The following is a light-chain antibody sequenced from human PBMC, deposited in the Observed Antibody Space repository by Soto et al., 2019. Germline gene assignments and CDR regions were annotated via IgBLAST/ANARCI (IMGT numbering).Light chain of an antibody. V-gene: IGLV2-14*03. CDR2: NVY. Sequence: HSALTQPASVSGSPGQSITISCTGTSSDVGGYDFVSWYEHHPGKAPKLIIYNVYYRPSGVSDRFSGSKSGNTASLTISGLQAEDEADYYCSSYARSSTLVVGTGTKLTVL. CDR1: SSDVGGYDF. J-gene: IGLJ1*01. CDR3: SSYARSSTLV.